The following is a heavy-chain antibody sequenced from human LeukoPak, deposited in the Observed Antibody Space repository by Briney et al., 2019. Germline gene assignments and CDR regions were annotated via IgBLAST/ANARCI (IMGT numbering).Heavy chain of an antibody. V-gene: IGHV3-7*01. Sequence: PGGSLRLSCAASGFTFSSYWMSWVRQAPGKGLEWVANIKQDGSEKYYVDSVKGRFTISRDNAKNSLYLQMNSLRAEDTAVYYCASTPITIFGVVIRYYYYYGMDVWGQRTTVTVSS. D-gene: IGHD3-3*01. CDR3: ASTPITIFGVVIRYYYYYGMDV. CDR2: IKQDGSEK. J-gene: IGHJ6*02. CDR1: GFTFSSYW.